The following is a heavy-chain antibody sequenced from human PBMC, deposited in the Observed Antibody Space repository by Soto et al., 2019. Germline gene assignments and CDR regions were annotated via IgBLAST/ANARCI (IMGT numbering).Heavy chain of an antibody. J-gene: IGHJ4*02. Sequence: GVSLRLCWGAAGGTCGGYDGRWVRQPTGKGLEWVAAIGIAGDTYYPGSVQGRFTISRENAKNSLYLQMNSLRAGDTAVYYCARVLRGYSGFEDYFLYGGQGTQVTVSS. V-gene: IGHV3-13*04. CDR2: IGIAGDT. D-gene: IGHD5-12*01. CDR1: GGTCGGYD. CDR3: ARVLRGYSGFEDYFLY.